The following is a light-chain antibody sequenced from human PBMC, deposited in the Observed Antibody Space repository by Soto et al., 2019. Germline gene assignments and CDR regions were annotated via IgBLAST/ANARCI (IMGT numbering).Light chain of an antibody. Sequence: EIVLTQSPGTLSLSPGERATPSCRASQGVNSDYLAWYQQKPGQGPRVLMYGASNRATGIPDRFSGSGSGTDFTLTISRLEPDDFAVYYCQQYDSSPRTFGQGTKVEIK. CDR2: GAS. J-gene: IGKJ1*01. V-gene: IGKV3-20*01. CDR1: QGVNSDY. CDR3: QQYDSSPRT.